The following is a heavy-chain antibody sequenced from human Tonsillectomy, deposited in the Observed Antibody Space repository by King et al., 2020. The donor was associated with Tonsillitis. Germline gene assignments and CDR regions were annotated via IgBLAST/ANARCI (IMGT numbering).Heavy chain of an antibody. Sequence: VQLVESGGGLVQPGRSLRLSCTASGFTFGDYAMSWVRQAPGKGLEWVGFIRSKAYGGTTEYAASVKGRFTISRDDSKSIAYLNMNSLKTEDTAVYYCTFSGEVVAATHLLYYYMDVWGKGTTVTVSS. CDR1: GFTFGDYA. D-gene: IGHD2-15*01. J-gene: IGHJ6*03. CDR3: TFSGEVVAATHLLYYYMDV. V-gene: IGHV3-49*04. CDR2: IRSKAYGGTT.